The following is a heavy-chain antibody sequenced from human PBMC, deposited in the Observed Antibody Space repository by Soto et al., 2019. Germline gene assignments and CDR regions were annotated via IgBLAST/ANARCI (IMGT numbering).Heavy chain of an antibody. CDR3: ARVGYSYGFRYYYYMDV. CDR1: GFTVSSNY. D-gene: IGHD5-18*01. Sequence: EVQLVESGGGLVQPGGSLRLSCAASGFTVSSNYMSWVRQAPGKGLEWVSVIYSGGSTYYADSVKGRFTISRDNSKNTLYLQMNSLRAEDTAEYYCARVGYSYGFRYYYYMDVWGKGTTVTVSS. J-gene: IGHJ6*03. V-gene: IGHV3-66*01. CDR2: IYSGGST.